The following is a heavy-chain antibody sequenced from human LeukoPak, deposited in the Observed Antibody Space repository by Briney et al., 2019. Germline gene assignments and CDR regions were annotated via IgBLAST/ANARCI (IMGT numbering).Heavy chain of an antibody. V-gene: IGHV4-38-2*01. Sequence: SETLSLTCDVSGNSISSGDYWGWIRQSPEKGLEWIGSIYHSGVTYDNPSLKSRVSLSVDTSKNQFSLKVTSVTAAGTAVYFCARHTEGRFLEWLPSANFDFWGQGTLVTVST. CDR3: ARHTEGRFLEWLPSANFDF. CDR1: GNSISSGDY. J-gene: IGHJ4*02. D-gene: IGHD3-3*01. CDR2: IYHSGVT.